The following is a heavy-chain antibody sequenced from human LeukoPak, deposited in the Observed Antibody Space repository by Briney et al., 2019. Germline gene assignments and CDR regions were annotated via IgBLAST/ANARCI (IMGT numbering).Heavy chain of an antibody. J-gene: IGHJ5*02. CDR1: GGSISSGGYY. CDR2: IYYSGST. CDR3: AGLYSSGWYEERHWFDP. D-gene: IGHD6-19*01. Sequence: PSETLSLTCTVSGGSISSGGYYWSWIRQHPGKGLEWIGYIYYSGSTYYNPSLKSRVTISVDTSKNQFSLKLSSVTAADTAVYYCAGLYSSGWYEERHWFDPWGQGTLVTVSS. V-gene: IGHV4-31*03.